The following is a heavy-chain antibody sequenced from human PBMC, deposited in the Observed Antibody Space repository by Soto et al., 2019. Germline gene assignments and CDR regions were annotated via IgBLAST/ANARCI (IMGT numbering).Heavy chain of an antibody. J-gene: IGHJ4*02. Sequence: QVQLVESGGGVVQHGRSLRLSCAASGFTFSSYAMHWVRQAPGKGLEWVAVISYDGSNKYYADSVKGRFTISRDNSKNTLYLQMNSLRAEDTAVYYCARDPSSSYYFDYWGQGTLVTVSS. CDR1: GFTFSSYA. CDR2: ISYDGSNK. CDR3: ARDPSSSYYFDY. D-gene: IGHD6-6*01. V-gene: IGHV3-30-3*01.